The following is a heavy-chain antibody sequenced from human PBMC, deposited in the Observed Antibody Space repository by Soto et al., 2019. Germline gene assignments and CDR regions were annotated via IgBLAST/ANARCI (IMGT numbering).Heavy chain of an antibody. CDR3: ARPSGSYLYYFDY. D-gene: IGHD1-26*01. J-gene: IGHJ4*02. CDR2: IYYSGST. CDR1: GGSISSSYYY. Sequence: QLQLQESGPGLVKPSESLSLTCTVSGGSISSSYYYWGWIRQPPGKGLEWIGSIYYSGSTYSNPSRKSRVTISVNTSKNQFSLKLSSVTAADKAVYYCARPSGSYLYYFDYWGQGTLVTVSS. V-gene: IGHV4-39*01.